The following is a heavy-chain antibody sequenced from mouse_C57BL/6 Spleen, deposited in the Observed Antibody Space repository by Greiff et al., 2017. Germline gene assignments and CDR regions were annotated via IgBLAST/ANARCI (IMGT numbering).Heavy chain of an antibody. CDR3: ARHNGWDNYYARDY. CDR2: ISSGGSYT. CDR1: GFTFSSYG. D-gene: IGHD3-3*01. J-gene: IGHJ4*01. V-gene: IGHV5-6*01. Sequence: EVKLMESGGDLVKPGGSLKLSCAASGFTFSSYGMSWVRQTPAKRLEWVATISSGGSYTYYPDSVKGRFTISRDNAKNTLYLQMSSLKSEDTAMYYCARHNGWDNYYARDYWGQGTSVTVSS.